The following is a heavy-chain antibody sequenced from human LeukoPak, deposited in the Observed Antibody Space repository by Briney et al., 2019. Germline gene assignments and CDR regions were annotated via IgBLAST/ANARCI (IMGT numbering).Heavy chain of an antibody. J-gene: IGHJ6*02. Sequence: PGGSLSLSCAASGFTFSSYSMNWVRQAPGKGLEWVSYISSSSSTIYYADSVKGRFTISRDNAKNSLYLQMNSLRDEDTAVYYCARDGPASGYSSSWYPWYYYGMDVWGQGTTVTVSS. V-gene: IGHV3-48*02. CDR3: ARDGPASGYSSSWYPWYYYGMDV. D-gene: IGHD6-13*01. CDR2: ISSSSSTI. CDR1: GFTFSSYS.